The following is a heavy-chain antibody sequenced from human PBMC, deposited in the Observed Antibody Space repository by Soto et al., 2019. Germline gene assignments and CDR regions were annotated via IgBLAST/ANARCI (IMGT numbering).Heavy chain of an antibody. V-gene: IGHV3-66*01. CDR2: IYAGGST. Sequence: EMQLVESGGGLVQPGGSLRLSCAASGFTVSSNYMSWVRQAPGKGLEWVSVIYAGGSTHYADSVEGRFTISRDNSNNMLFLEMNSLRVEYTAVYYCVREKVTMIVGFYYFDYWGQGTRVTVSS. CDR1: GFTVSSNY. J-gene: IGHJ4*02. CDR3: VREKVTMIVGFYYFDY. D-gene: IGHD3-22*01.